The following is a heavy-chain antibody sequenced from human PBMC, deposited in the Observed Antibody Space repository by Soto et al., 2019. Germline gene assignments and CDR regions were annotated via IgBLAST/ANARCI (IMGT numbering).Heavy chain of an antibody. J-gene: IGHJ6*02. V-gene: IGHV3-74*01. CDR2: INSDGSST. D-gene: IGHD6-19*01. Sequence: EVQLVESGGGLVQPGGSLRLSCEASGFTFSSYWMHWVRQAPGKGLVWVSRINSDGSSTSYADSAKGRFTISRNKAKNTLYLQMNRLRAEDTAVYYCAAQWNYYYGMDVWGQGTTVTVSS. CDR1: GFTFSSYW. CDR3: AAQWNYYYGMDV.